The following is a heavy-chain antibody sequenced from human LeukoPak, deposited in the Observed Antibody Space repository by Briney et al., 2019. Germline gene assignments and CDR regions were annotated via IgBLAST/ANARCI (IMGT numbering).Heavy chain of an antibody. CDR3: ARDWEGYCSRTSCYGPALDI. J-gene: IGHJ3*02. CDR2: IYTSGNT. D-gene: IGHD2-2*01. CDR1: GGSISSFY. Sequence: PSETLSLTCTVSGGSISSFYWSWIRQPAGEGLEWIGRIYTSGNTNYNPSLKSRVTMSVDTSKNQFSLKLSSVTAADTAVYYCARDWEGYCSRTSCYGPALDIWGQGSMVTVSS. V-gene: IGHV4-4*07.